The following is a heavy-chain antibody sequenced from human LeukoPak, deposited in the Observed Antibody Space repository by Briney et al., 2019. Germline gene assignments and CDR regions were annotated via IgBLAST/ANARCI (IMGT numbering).Heavy chain of an antibody. CDR2: ISSSSSYI. J-gene: IGHJ3*02. D-gene: IGHD3-3*01. CDR3: ARVHYYDFWSGDYNGAFDI. V-gene: IGHV3-21*01. CDR1: GFTFSSYS. Sequence: GGSLRLSCAASGFTFSSYSMNWVRQAPGKGLEWVSSISSSSSYIYYADSVKGRFTISRDNAKNPLYLQMNSLRAEDTAVYYCARVHYYDFWSGDYNGAFDIWGQGTMVTVSS.